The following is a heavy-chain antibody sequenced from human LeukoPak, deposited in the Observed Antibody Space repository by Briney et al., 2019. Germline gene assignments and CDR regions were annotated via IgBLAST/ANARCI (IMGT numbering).Heavy chain of an antibody. D-gene: IGHD3-10*01. Sequence: GASVKVSCKASGYTFTGYYMHWVRQAPGQGLEWMGRINPNSGGTNYAQKFQGRVTMTRDTSISTAYMELSRLRSDDTAVYYCARTQYYGSGSSTDYWGQGTLVTVSS. CDR1: GYTFTGYY. J-gene: IGHJ4*02. CDR3: ARTQYYGSGSSTDY. CDR2: INPNSGGT. V-gene: IGHV1-2*06.